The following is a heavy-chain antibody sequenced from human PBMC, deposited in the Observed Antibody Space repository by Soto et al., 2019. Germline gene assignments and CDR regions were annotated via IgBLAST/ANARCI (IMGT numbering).Heavy chain of an antibody. J-gene: IGHJ6*02. V-gene: IGHV1-69*12. CDR2: IIPIFGTA. Sequence: QVQLVQSGAEVKKPGSSVKVSCKASGGTFSSYAISWVRQAPGQGLEWMGGIIPIFGTANYAQKFQGRVTITADESTSTAYMELGSRRSEDTAVYYCARLNIVLVTAAMWDYYYGMDVWGQGTTVTVSS. CDR1: GGTFSSYA. D-gene: IGHD2-2*01. CDR3: ARLNIVLVTAAMWDYYYGMDV.